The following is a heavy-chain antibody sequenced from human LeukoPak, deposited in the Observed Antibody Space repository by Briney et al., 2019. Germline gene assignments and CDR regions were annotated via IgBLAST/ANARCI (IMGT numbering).Heavy chain of an antibody. J-gene: IGHJ4*02. Sequence: GASVKVSCKASGGTFSSYAISWVRQAPGQGLEWIGGIIPIFGTANYAQKFQGRVTITADESTSTAYMELSSLRSEDTAVYYCAYCSSTSCYGGGIDYWGQGTLVTVSS. CDR1: GGTFSSYA. CDR3: AYCSSTSCYGGGIDY. D-gene: IGHD2-2*01. V-gene: IGHV1-69*13. CDR2: IIPIFGTA.